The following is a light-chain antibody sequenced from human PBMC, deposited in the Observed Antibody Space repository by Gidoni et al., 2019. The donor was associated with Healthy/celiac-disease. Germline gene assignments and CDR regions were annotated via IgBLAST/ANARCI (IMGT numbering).Light chain of an antibody. CDR2: EVS. CDR3: SSYTSSSTPHVV. V-gene: IGLV2-14*01. CDR1: SRDVGGYNY. Sequence: QSALTQPASVSGSPGPSITISCTGTSRDVGGYNYVPWYQQHPGKAPKLMIYEVSNRPSGVPDRFSGSKSGNTASLTISGLQAEDEADYYCSSYTSSSTPHVVFGGGTKLTVL. J-gene: IGLJ2*01.